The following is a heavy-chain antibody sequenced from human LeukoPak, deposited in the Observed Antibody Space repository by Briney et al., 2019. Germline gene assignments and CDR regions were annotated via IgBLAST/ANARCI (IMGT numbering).Heavy chain of an antibody. D-gene: IGHD2-15*01. CDR3: ARDRSEGYCSGGSCYNWFDP. CDR1: GGTFSSYA. V-gene: IGHV1-69*04. Sequence: ASVKVSCKASGGTFSSYAISWVRQAPGQGLEWMGRIIPILGIANYAQKFQGRVTITADKSTSTAYMELSSLRSEDTAVYYCARDRSEGYCSGGSCYNWFDPWGQGTLVTVSS. J-gene: IGHJ5*02. CDR2: IIPILGIA.